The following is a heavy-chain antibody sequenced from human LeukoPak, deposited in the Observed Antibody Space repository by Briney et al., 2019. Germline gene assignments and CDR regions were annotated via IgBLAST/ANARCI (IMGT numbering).Heavy chain of an antibody. D-gene: IGHD2-2*03. Sequence: SVKVSCKASGGTISSYAISWVRQAPGQGLEWMGRTIPILGIANYAQKFQGRVTITADKSTSTAYMELSSLRSEDTAVYYCARMDPGGWFDPWGQGTLVTVSS. CDR2: TIPILGIA. CDR1: GGTISSYA. V-gene: IGHV1-69*04. CDR3: ARMDPGGWFDP. J-gene: IGHJ5*02.